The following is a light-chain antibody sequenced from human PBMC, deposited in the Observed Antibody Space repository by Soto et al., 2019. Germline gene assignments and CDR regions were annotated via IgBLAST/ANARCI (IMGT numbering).Light chain of an antibody. CDR1: SNDVGGYDY. CDR2: EVS. Sequence: QSALTQPASVSGSPGQSIIISCSGTSNDVGGYDYVSWYQPHPGKAPKLVIYEVSNRPSWVSNRFSGSKSGNTASLTISGLQPEDEADYYCNSYTSSSTLVFGGGTKLTVL. V-gene: IGLV2-14*01. CDR3: NSYTSSSTLV. J-gene: IGLJ2*01.